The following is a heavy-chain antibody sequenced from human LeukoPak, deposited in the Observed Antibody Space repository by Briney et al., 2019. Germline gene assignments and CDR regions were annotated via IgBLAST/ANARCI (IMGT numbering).Heavy chain of an antibody. Sequence: AVKVSCKACGCTFTRYDINELGPAAGQGGAGMGWMNPYSGKTGYAQNSQGRVTMTRNTSISTAYMELSSMRSEDTAVYYCARGGAAADQYYYYYMDVWGKGTTVTVSS. CDR2: MNPYSGKT. D-gene: IGHD6-13*01. CDR3: ARGGAAADQYYYYYMDV. CDR1: GCTFTRYD. J-gene: IGHJ6*03. V-gene: IGHV1-8*01.